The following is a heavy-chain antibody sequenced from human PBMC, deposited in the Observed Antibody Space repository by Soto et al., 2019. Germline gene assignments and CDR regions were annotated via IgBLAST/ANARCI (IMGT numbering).Heavy chain of an antibody. Sequence: QVQLVQSGAEVKKPGASVKVSCKASGYTFTNYGINWVRQAPGQGLEWLGWVSDYNGEKRYAQRVQARVIMTTDTSTATAYRELRSLRSDDTAVYYCSRGTSIPASGDYWGQGTLVNVSS. CDR2: VSDYNGEK. CDR3: SRGTSIPASGDY. CDR1: GYTFTNYG. D-gene: IGHD6-6*01. J-gene: IGHJ4*01. V-gene: IGHV1-18*01.